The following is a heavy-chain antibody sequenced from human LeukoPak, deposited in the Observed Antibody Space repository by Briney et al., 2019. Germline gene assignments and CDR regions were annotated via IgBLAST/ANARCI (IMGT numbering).Heavy chain of an antibody. CDR2: INSDGSSR. J-gene: IGHJ5*02. V-gene: IGHV3-74*01. CDR3: AREVSGDPWYNWFDP. CDR1: GFTFSSYW. D-gene: IGHD4-17*01. Sequence: PGGSLRLSCAASGFTFSSYWMPWGRHAPGKGLVWVSRINSDGSSRRYADSVKGRVTIPIHNAKNTLYLQMNSLRAEDTAVYYCAREVSGDPWYNWFDPWGQGTLVTVSS.